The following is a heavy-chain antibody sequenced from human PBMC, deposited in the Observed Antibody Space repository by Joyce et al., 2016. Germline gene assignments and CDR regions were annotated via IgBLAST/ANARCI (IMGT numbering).Heavy chain of an antibody. V-gene: IGHV3-30*18. CDR2: ISYDGIYK. CDR3: AKILTATYSSGWFLDY. D-gene: IGHD6-25*01. CDR1: GLTLSHYG. J-gene: IGHJ4*02. Sequence: QVQLVESGGGVVQPGRSLRLSCAASGLTLSHYGVHWVRQVPGKGLEWVAVISYDGIYKYYADAVKGRFTISRDNSKNTVFLEMNSLRTEDTAVYYCAKILTATYSSGWFLDYWGQGTLVTVSS.